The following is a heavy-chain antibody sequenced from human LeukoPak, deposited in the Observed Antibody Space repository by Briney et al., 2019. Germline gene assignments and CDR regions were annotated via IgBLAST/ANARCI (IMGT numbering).Heavy chain of an antibody. CDR2: VYPSGTT. CDR3: ARDAGGYEDY. Sequence: PSETLSLTCTVSRGSISNYWWSWIRQAAGKGLEWIGRVYPSGTTHCNPSLQSRVTLSVDTSKNQFSLKLSSLTAADTAVYYCARDAGGYEDYWGQGTLVTVSS. D-gene: IGHD5-12*01. J-gene: IGHJ4*02. V-gene: IGHV4-4*07. CDR1: RGSISNYW.